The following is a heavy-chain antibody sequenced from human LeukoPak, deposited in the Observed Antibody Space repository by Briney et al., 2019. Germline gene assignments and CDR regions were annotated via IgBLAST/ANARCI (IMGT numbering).Heavy chain of an antibody. J-gene: IGHJ4*02. Sequence: PGGSLRLSCAASGFTVSSNYMSWVRQAPGKGLEWVSVIYSGGSTYYADSVKGRFTISRHNSKNTLYLQMNSLRAEDTAVYYCARERGYSYGAYFDYWGQGTLVTVSS. CDR1: GFTVSSNY. V-gene: IGHV3-53*04. D-gene: IGHD5-18*01. CDR2: IYSGGST. CDR3: ARERGYSYGAYFDY.